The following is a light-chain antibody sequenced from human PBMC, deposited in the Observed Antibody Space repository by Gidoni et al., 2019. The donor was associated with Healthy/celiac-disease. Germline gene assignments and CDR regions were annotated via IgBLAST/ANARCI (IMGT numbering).Light chain of an antibody. J-gene: IGKJ4*01. CDR2: DAS. Sequence: EIRLTQSPAPLSLSPGARATPSCRPSQSVSSYLAWYQQKPGQAPRLLIYDASNRATGIPARFSGRGSGTDFTLTISSLEPEEFAVYYCQQRSKWLTFGGGTKVEIK. CDR1: QSVSSY. V-gene: IGKV3-11*01. CDR3: QQRSKWLT.